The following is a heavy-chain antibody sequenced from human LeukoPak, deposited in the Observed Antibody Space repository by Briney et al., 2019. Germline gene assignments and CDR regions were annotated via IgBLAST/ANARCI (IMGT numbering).Heavy chain of an antibody. V-gene: IGHV3-23*01. CDR2: VSSIGISS. J-gene: IGHJ4*02. CDR3: AKDMGSRATNLDY. Sequence: GGSLRLSCTASGFTFSNYAITWVRQAPGKGLEWVSSVSSIGISSYYADSVKGRFTISRDNSQNTLYLQMNSLRAEDTAIYYCAKDMGSRATNLDYWGQGTLVTVSS. CDR1: GFTFSNYA. D-gene: IGHD1-26*01.